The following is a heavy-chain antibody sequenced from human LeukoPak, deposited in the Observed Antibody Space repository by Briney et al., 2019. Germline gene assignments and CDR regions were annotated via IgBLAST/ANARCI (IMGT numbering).Heavy chain of an antibody. Sequence: SETLSLTCAVYGGSFSGYYWSWIRQPPGKGLEWIGEINHSGSTNYNPSLKSRVTISVDTSKNQFSLKLSSVTAADTAVYYCARGRNYYGSGSYRNWFDPWGQGTLVTVSS. J-gene: IGHJ5*02. D-gene: IGHD3-10*01. CDR3: ARGRNYYGSGSYRNWFDP. CDR2: INHSGST. CDR1: GGSFSGYY. V-gene: IGHV4-34*01.